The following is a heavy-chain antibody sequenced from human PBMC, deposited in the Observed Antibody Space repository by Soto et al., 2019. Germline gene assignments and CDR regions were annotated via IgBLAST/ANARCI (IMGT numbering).Heavy chain of an antibody. V-gene: IGHV1-18*01. CDR1: GYTFTSYG. CDR3: ARVSLNAAADCCGDCYAQHVNWFEP. D-gene: IGHD2-21*02. CDR2: ISAYNGNR. Sequence: ASVKVSCKASGYTFTSYGISWFRQAPGQGLEWMGWISAYNGNRNYAQKLQGRVTMTTDTDTSTAYMELRSLRSDDTAVYYCARVSLNAAADCCGDCYAQHVNWFEPSGQGTMVTVSS. J-gene: IGHJ5*02.